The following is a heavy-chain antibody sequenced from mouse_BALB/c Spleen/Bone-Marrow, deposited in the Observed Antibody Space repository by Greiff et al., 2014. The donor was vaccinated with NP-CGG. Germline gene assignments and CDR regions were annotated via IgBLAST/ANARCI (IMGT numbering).Heavy chain of an antibody. CDR2: ISSGGSYT. D-gene: IGHD2-1*01. CDR3: ARQYGNLGVMDY. Sequence: VQLKDSGGDLVKPGGSLKLSCAASGFTFSSYGMSWVRQTPDKRLEWVATISSGGSYTYYPDSVKGRFTISRDNAKNTLYLQMSSLKSEDTAMYYCARQYGNLGVMDYWGQGTSVTVSS. V-gene: IGHV5-6*01. CDR1: GFTFSSYG. J-gene: IGHJ4*01.